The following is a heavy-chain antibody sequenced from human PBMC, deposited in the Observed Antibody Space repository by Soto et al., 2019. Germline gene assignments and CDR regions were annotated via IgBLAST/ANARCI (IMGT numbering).Heavy chain of an antibody. CDR3: AREPAAGDWFDP. V-gene: IGHV1-18*01. CDR2: INTYNGNT. D-gene: IGHD6-13*01. CDR1: GNSFTSYG. J-gene: IGHJ5*02. Sequence: QVQLVQSGAEVKKPGASVKVSCKASGNSFTSYGITWVRQAPGQGLEWMGWINTYNGNTNYAQKLQGRVTMTTDTSTSTAYMELRSLRSDDTAVYYCAREPAAGDWFDPWGQGTLVTVSS.